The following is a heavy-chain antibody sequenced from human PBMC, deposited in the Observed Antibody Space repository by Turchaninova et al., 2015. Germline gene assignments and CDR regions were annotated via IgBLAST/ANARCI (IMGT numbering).Heavy chain of an antibody. Sequence: QISLKESGPTLVKPTQTLTLTCPFSGFSLSPSGVGVAWIRQPPGKAPEWLALIYWDDDKRYSPSLKTRLTITKDTSKNQVVLTMTNMDPVDTATYYCAHRPLRSSTGYYYYFDYWGQGTQVTVSS. CDR1: GFSLSPSGVG. CDR3: AHRPLRSSTGYYYYFDY. D-gene: IGHD3-22*01. J-gene: IGHJ4*02. V-gene: IGHV2-5*02. CDR2: IYWDDDK.